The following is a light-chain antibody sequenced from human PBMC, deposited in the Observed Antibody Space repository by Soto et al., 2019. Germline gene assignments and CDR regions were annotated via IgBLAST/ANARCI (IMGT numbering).Light chain of an antibody. V-gene: IGKV1-27*01. CDR2: VAS. CDR3: QKYNSAPWT. Sequence: DIQMTQSPSSLSASVGDRVTITCRASQGISNYLAWYQQQPGKVPKLLIYVASTLQSGVPSRFSGSGSGTDFSLTISSLQPEDVATYYCQKYNSAPWTFGQGTKVEIK. CDR1: QGISNY. J-gene: IGKJ1*01.